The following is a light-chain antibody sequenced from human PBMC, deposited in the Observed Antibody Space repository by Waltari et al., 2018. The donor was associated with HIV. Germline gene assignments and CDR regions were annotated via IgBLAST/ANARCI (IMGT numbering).Light chain of an antibody. CDR2: KNT. J-gene: IGLJ1*01. V-gene: IGLV1-47*01. CDR1: YSNIGSDN. CDR3: TGWDDSLSEYV. Sequence: QSVLTQPPSASGTPGQRVTISCSGSYSNIGSDNVYWYQHRPGTAPKHLIYKNTQRPSGVPARFSGSKSGTSASLAISGLRSEDEADYYCTGWDDSLSEYVFGTGTRVTVL.